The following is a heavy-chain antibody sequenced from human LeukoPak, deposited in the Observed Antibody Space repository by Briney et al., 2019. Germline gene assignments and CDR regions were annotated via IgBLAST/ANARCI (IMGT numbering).Heavy chain of an antibody. CDR3: ARHTGGTTYDY. J-gene: IGHJ4*02. D-gene: IGHD1-1*01. V-gene: IGHV4-39*01. CDR1: GASINSNNYY. Sequence: PSETLSLTCAVSGASINSNNYYWGWIRQPPGKGLEWIGSIHHSGITYYNSTLKSRLITSVETSKNQFSLKLRSVTAADTAVYYCARHTGGTTYDYWGQGSLVTVSS. CDR2: IHHSGIT.